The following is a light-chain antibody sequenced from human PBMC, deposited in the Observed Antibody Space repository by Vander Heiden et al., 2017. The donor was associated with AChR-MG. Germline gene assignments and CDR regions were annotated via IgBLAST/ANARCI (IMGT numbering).Light chain of an antibody. J-gene: IGLJ2*01. Sequence: SVLTQPPSVSGAPGQRVTISCTGSRPNIGAGYDVPWYQRRPGTAPKLLIYDNTNRPSGVPERFSGSKSGTSVAMAITGLQAEDEADYYCQSYDSSLSAVVFGGGTKLTVL. CDR1: RPNIGAGYD. V-gene: IGLV1-40*01. CDR2: DNT. CDR3: QSYDSSLSAVV.